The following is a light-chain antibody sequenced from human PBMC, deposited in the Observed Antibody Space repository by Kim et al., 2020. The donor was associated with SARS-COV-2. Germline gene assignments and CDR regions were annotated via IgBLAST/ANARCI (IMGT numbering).Light chain of an antibody. CDR2: DVT. CDR3: SSYSASGTWV. V-gene: IGLV2-14*04. J-gene: IGLJ3*02. CDR1: SSDIGDYDY. Sequence: GQSITISCTGASSDIGDYDYVSWYQKHPTTAPKLMIYDVTKRPSGVSNRFSGSKSGNTASLTISGLQPEDEADFYCSSYSASGTWVFGGGTQLTVL.